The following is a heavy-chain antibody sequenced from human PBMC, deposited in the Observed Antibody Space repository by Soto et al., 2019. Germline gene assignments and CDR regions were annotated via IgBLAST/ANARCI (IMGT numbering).Heavy chain of an antibody. CDR3: ANLGLGYCSSTSCYSLYYYYGMDV. D-gene: IGHD2-2*01. V-gene: IGHV4-34*01. CDR1: GGSFSGYY. CDR2: INHSGST. J-gene: IGHJ6*02. Sequence: TSETLSLTCAVYGGSFSGYYWSWIRQPPGKGLEWIGEINHSGSTNYNPSLKSRVTISVDTSKNQFSLKLSSVTAADTAVYHCANLGLGYCSSTSCYSLYYYYGMDVWGQGTTVTVSS.